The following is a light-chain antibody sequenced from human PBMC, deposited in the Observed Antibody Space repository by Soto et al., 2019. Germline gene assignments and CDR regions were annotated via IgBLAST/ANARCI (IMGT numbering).Light chain of an antibody. CDR2: ASS. V-gene: IGKV1-27*01. CDR3: QKYNSVPWT. CDR1: QVISNY. Sequence: DIQMTQSPSSLSASVGDRVTITCRASQVISNYLAWYQQKPGKAPKLLIYASSTLQSGVPSRFSGSGSGTDCTLTISSLQPEDVATYYCQKYNSVPWTFGQGTKVEIK. J-gene: IGKJ1*01.